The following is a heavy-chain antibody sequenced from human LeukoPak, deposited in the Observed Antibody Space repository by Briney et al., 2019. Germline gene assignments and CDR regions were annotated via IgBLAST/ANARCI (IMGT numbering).Heavy chain of an antibody. CDR2: INPNSGGT. D-gene: IGHD6-19*01. CDR3: ARLGSGWAPVDY. V-gene: IGHV1-2*02. Sequence: ASVKVSCKASGGTFSSYAISWVRQAPGQGLEWMGWINPNSGGTNYAQKFQGRVTMTRDTSISTAYMELSRLRSDDTAVYYCARLGSGWAPVDYWGQGTLVTVSS. J-gene: IGHJ4*02. CDR1: GGTFSSYA.